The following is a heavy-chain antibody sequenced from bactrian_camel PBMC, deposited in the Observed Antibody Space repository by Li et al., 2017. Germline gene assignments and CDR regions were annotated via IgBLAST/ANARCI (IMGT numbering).Heavy chain of an antibody. J-gene: IGHJ4*01. Sequence: DVQLVESGGGLVQPGESLRLSCSTSGFTFSTRGMSWVRQAPGKGLEWVSGIDSWRGRTTYYADSVEGRFAISKENDKNTLYLQMNSLKPEDTAMYYCAADRPPLWSGGSLFERGFNHWGQGTQVTVS. V-gene: IGHV3S40*01. CDR2: IDSWRGRTT. D-gene: IGHD7*01. CDR3: AADRPPLWSGGSLFERGFNH. CDR1: GFTFSTRG.